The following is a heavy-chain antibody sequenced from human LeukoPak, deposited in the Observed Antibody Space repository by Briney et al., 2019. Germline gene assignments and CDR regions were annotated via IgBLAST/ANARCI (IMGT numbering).Heavy chain of an antibody. CDR1: GFTFSSYG. CDR2: ISYDGSNK. V-gene: IGHV3-30*18. CDR3: AKDWIVEQWLVRD. D-gene: IGHD6-19*01. J-gene: IGHJ4*02. Sequence: GGSLRLSCAASGFTFSSYGMHWVRQAPGKGLEWVAVISYDGSNKYYADSVKGRFTISRDNSKNTLYLQMNSLRAEDTAVYYCAKDWIVEQWLVRDWGQGTLVTVSP.